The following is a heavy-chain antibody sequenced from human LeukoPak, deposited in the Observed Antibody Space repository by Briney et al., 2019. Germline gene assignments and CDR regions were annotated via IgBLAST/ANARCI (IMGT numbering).Heavy chain of an antibody. V-gene: IGHV1-24*01. D-gene: IGHD1-20*01. Sequence: GASVKVSCKVSGYTLTELSMHWVRQAPGKGLEWMGGFDPEDGETIYAQKFQGRVTMTEDTSTDTAYMELSSLRSEDTAVYYCATSNWNPHSPSRILDYWGQGTLVTVSS. J-gene: IGHJ4*02. CDR2: FDPEDGET. CDR1: GYTLTELS. CDR3: ATSNWNPHSPSRILDY.